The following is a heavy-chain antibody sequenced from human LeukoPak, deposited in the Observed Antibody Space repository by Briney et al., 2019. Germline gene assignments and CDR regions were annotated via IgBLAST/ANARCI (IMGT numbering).Heavy chain of an antibody. CDR2: ISAYNGNT. Sequence: ASVKVSCKASGYTFTSYGISWVRQAPGQGLEWMGWISAYNGNTNYAQKLQGRVTMTTDTSTSTAYMELRSLRSDDTAVYYCARDPTPLADGSGSYYTYWGQGTLVTVSS. D-gene: IGHD3-10*01. CDR1: GYTFTSYG. CDR3: ARDPTPLADGSGSYYTY. J-gene: IGHJ4*02. V-gene: IGHV1-18*01.